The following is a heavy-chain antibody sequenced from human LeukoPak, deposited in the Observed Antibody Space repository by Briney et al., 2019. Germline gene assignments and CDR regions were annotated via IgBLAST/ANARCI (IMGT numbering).Heavy chain of an antibody. J-gene: IGHJ4*02. CDR2: IYYSGST. V-gene: IGHV4-30-4*02. D-gene: IGHD2-2*01. CDR1: GGSISGGDYY. Sequence: SETLSLTCTVSGGSISGGDYYWSWIRQPPGKGLEWIGYIYYSGSTYYNPSLKSRVTISVDTSKNQFSLKLSSVTAADTAVYYCARDVSGCSSTSCYEYFDYWGQGTLVTVSS. CDR3: ARDVSGCSSTSCYEYFDY.